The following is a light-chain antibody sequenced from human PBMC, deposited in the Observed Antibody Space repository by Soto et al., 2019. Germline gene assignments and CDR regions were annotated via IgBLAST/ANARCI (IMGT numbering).Light chain of an antibody. J-gene: IGKJ3*01. V-gene: IGKV3-15*01. CDR3: QQYDNWPPFT. CDR1: QSVSSN. CDR2: GAS. Sequence: EIVMTQSPATLSVSPGERATLSCRASQSVSSNLAWYQQKPGQAPRLLIYGASTRATGIPARFSGSASGTDFPLTISSLQSEDFAVYYCQQYDNWPPFTFGPGTKVDIK.